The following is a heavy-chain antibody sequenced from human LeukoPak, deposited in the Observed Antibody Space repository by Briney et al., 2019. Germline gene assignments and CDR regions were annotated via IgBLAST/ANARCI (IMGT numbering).Heavy chain of an antibody. CDR3: ARVTAAASGWLDP. J-gene: IGHJ5*02. D-gene: IGHD6-13*01. Sequence: SETLSLTCTVSGGSISSGGYYWSWNRQHPGKGLECIGYIYYSGSTYYNPSLKSRLTISLDPSKNQFSLKLSSVTAADTAVYYCARVTAAASGWLDPWGQGTLVTVSS. CDR2: IYYSGST. CDR1: GGSISSGGYY. V-gene: IGHV4-31*03.